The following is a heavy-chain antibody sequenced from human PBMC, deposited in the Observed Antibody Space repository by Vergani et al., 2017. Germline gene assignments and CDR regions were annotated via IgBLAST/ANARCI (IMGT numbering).Heavy chain of an antibody. J-gene: IGHJ6*02. CDR3: ARNRNRYYGMDV. Sequence: QVTLRESDPALVKPTQTLTLTCTFSGFSLSTSGMCVNWIRQPPGKALEWLARIDWDDDKYYSTSLKTRLTISKDTSKNQVVLIMTNMDTVDTATYYCARNRNRYYGMDVWGQGATVTVSS. V-gene: IGHV2-70*15. CDR1: GFSLSTSGMC. D-gene: IGHD2/OR15-2a*01. CDR2: IDWDDDK.